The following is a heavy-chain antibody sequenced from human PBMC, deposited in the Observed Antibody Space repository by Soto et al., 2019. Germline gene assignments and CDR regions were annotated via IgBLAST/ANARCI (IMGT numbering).Heavy chain of an antibody. CDR1: GGSFSGYY. V-gene: IGHV4-34*01. CDR2: INHSGST. CDR3: VRRRVAAGDYYFGMDV. Sequence: PSETLSLTCAVYGGSFSGYYWSWIRQPPGKGLEWIGEINHSGSTNYNPSLKSRVTISVDTSKNQFSLNLRSVTTADTAVYYCVRRRVAAGDYYFGMDVWGQGTTVTVSS. J-gene: IGHJ6*02. D-gene: IGHD6-13*01.